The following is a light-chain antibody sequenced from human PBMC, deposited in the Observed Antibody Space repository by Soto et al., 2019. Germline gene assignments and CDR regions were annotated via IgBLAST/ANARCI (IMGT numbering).Light chain of an antibody. J-gene: IGKJ2*01. Sequence: DIVLTQSPGTLSLSPGERATLSCRASQSVKNNYLAWYQQKPGQAPRLLIRGASSRAAGLPDRFSGSGSGTAFTLTLSRLEPEDFAGYYCQQYGSSPGTFGQGIKLEIK. CDR3: QQYGSSPGT. CDR2: GAS. CDR1: QSVKNNY. V-gene: IGKV3-20*01.